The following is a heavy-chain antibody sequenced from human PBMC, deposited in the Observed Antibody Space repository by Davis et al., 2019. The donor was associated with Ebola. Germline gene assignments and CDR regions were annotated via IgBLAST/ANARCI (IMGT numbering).Heavy chain of an antibody. Sequence: MPGGSLRLSCAVYGGSFSGYYWSWIRQPPGKGLEWIGEINHSGSTNYNPSLKSRLTISVDTSKNQFSLKLRAATAADTAVYYCARAEYKWNGKVDSWGQGTRVTVSS. V-gene: IGHV4-34*01. CDR1: GGSFSGYY. CDR3: ARAEYKWNGKVDS. J-gene: IGHJ4*02. D-gene: IGHD1-1*01. CDR2: INHSGST.